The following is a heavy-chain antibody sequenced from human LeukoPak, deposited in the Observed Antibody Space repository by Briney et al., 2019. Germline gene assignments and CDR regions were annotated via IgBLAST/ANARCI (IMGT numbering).Heavy chain of an antibody. D-gene: IGHD4-11*01. CDR3: ARFPYSNYDNSDY. J-gene: IGHJ4*02. CDR2: IYYSGST. V-gene: IGHV4-59*08. Sequence: SETLSLTCTVSGGSISSYYWSWTRQPPGKGLEWIGYIYYSGSTNYSPSLKSRVTISVDTSKNQFSLKLSSVTAADTAVYYCARFPYSNYDNSDYWGQGTLVTVSS. CDR1: GGSISSYY.